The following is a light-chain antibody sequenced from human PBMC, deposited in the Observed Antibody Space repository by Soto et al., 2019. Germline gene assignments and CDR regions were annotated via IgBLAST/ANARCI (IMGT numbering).Light chain of an antibody. V-gene: IGKV3-15*01. CDR3: QQYYSTRT. J-gene: IGKJ1*01. CDR1: QNLRSS. CDR2: GAS. Sequence: VMTQSPATLSVSPGERATLPCRASQNLRSSLAWYQQKPGQAPRLLIYGASTRATGIPARFSGSGSGTEFTLTISSLQSEDFAVYYCQQYYSTRTFGQGTKVDIK.